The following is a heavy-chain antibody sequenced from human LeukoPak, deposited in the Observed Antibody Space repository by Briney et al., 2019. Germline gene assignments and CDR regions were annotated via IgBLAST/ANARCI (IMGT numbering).Heavy chain of an antibody. CDR3: ARGDSSGYVDHY. CDR2: ISYDGSNK. Sequence: GGSLRLSCAASGFTFSSYAMHWVRQAPGKGLEWVAVISYDGSNKYYADSVKGRFTISRDNSKNTLYLQMNSLRAEDTAVYYCARGDSSGYVDHYWGQGTLVTVSS. CDR1: GFTFSSYA. J-gene: IGHJ4*02. D-gene: IGHD3-22*01. V-gene: IGHV3-30*04.